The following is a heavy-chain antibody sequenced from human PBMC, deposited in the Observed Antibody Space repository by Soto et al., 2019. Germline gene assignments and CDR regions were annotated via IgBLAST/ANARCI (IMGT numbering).Heavy chain of an antibody. CDR3: ARTTAVPNTLRSRYFFDY. D-gene: IGHD4-17*01. J-gene: IGHJ4*02. V-gene: IGHV4-61*01. Sequence: SEPLSLTCSVSGGSVSDKTYYWSWIRQPPGKRLEWIGYVYYSGTTNYNPSLKSRVTISVDLSKNRFSLRLSSVTTADTALYYCARTTAVPNTLRSRYFFDYWGQGTLVTVSS. CDR1: GGSVSDKTYY. CDR2: VYYSGTT.